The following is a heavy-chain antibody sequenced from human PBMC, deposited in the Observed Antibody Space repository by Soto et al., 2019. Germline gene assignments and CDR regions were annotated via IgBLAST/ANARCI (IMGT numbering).Heavy chain of an antibody. CDR1: GGSISSGGYY. Sequence: QVQLQESGPGLVKPSQTLSLTCTVSGGSISSGGYYWSWIRQHPGKGLEWIGYIYYSGSTYYNPSLKSRVTISVDTSKNQFSLKLSSVTAADTAVYYCARTQLAYCGGDCYSGELYFDYWGQGTLVTVSS. D-gene: IGHD2-21*02. J-gene: IGHJ4*02. CDR2: IYYSGST. CDR3: ARTQLAYCGGDCYSGELYFDY. V-gene: IGHV4-31*03.